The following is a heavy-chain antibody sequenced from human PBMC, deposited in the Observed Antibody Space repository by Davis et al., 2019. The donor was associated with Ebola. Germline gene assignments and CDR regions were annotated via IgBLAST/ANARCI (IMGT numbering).Heavy chain of an antibody. CDR3: AKDPGENCPPYYGMDV. Sequence: GGSLRLSCADSVITFSSYAMTWVRQAPGKGLEWVSAISGSGGNTYYADSVKGRFTISRDNSKNTLYLQMNSLRAEDTAVYYCAKDPGENCPPYYGMDVWGKGTTVTVSS. CDR2: ISGSGGNT. CDR1: VITFSSYA. J-gene: IGHJ6*04. D-gene: IGHD3-16*01. V-gene: IGHV3-23*01.